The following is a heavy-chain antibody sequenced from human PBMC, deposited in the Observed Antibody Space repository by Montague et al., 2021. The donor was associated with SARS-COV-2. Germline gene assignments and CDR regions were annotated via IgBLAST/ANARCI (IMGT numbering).Heavy chain of an antibody. CDR2: TYYRSKWYY. J-gene: IGHJ4*02. V-gene: IGHV6-1*01. CDR3: ALAVAGRGGYDY. CDR1: GDSVFSNSAA. D-gene: IGHD6-19*01. Sequence: CAISGDSVFSNSAAWNWIRQSPSRGLEWLGRTYYRSKWYYEYAVSLKSRITINPDTSKNQFSLQVKSMTPEDTAVYYCALAVAGRGGYDYWGQGTLATVSS.